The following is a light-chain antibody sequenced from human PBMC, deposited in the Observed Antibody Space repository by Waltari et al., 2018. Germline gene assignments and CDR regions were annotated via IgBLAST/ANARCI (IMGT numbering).Light chain of an antibody. CDR3: QVWDSGSDHYV. V-gene: IGLV3-21*02. CDR1: KIGSKN. CDR2: DDG. J-gene: IGLJ1*01. Sequence: SYELTQPPSVSVAPGQTARITCDGDKIGSKNVHWYQHKPGQAPVLVVYDDGDRPSGIPGRFSGSNSGNTAALTISSVDAGDEAEYYCQVWDSGSDHYVFGTVTKVTVL.